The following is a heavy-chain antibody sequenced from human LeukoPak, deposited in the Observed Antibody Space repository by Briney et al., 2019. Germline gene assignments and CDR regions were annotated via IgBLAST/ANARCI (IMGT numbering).Heavy chain of an antibody. V-gene: IGHV3-33*06. CDR3: AKDLKVPAAMGAFDI. CDR1: GFTFSSYG. D-gene: IGHD2-2*01. Sequence: SGGSLRLSCAASGFTFSSYGMHWVRQAPGKGLEWVAVIWYDGSNKYYADSVKGRFTISRDNSKNTLYLQMNSLRAEDTAVYYCAKDLKVPAAMGAFDIWGQGTMVTVSS. CDR2: IWYDGSNK. J-gene: IGHJ3*02.